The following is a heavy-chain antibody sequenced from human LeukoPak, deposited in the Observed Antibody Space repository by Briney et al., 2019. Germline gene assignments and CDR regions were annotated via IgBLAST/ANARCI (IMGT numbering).Heavy chain of an antibody. CDR3: ARDWGVSGSYYGFSDY. D-gene: IGHD3-10*01. Sequence: ASVKVSCKASGYTFTAYYIHWVRLAPGQGLEWMGWISPNTGGTNYAQTFQGRVTMTRDTSISTAYMDLSRLTSDDTAVYYCARDWGVSGSYYGFSDYWGQGTLVTVSS. CDR1: GYTFTAYY. V-gene: IGHV1-2*02. J-gene: IGHJ4*02. CDR2: ISPNTGGT.